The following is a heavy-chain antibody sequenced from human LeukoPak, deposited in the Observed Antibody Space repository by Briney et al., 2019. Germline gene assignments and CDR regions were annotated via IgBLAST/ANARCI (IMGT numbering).Heavy chain of an antibody. CDR1: GGSMSSRSHY. CDR3: ARHMVWITNFYYYMDV. J-gene: IGHJ6*03. Sequence: SETPSLTCTVSGGSMSSRSHYWGWIRQPPGKGLEWIGSIDYSGSTYYNPSLGSRVTISVDTSKNQFSLKLTSVTAADTAVYYCARHMVWITNFYYYMDVWGKGTTVTVSS. D-gene: IGHD3-10*01. CDR2: IDYSGST. V-gene: IGHV4-39*01.